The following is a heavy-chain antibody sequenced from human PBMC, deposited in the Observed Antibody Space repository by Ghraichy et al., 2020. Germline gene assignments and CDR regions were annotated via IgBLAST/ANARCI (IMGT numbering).Heavy chain of an antibody. Sequence: VSCKASGYTFTNSAMHWVRQAPGQRLEWMGWINAGNGNTKYSQKFQGRVTITRDTSARTAYMQLNSLRSEDTAVYYCARVVGFGPYYFDYWGQGTLVTVSS. V-gene: IGHV1-3*01. CDR3: ARVVGFGPYYFDY. CDR2: INAGNGNT. CDR1: GYTFTNSA. D-gene: IGHD3-16*01. J-gene: IGHJ4*02.